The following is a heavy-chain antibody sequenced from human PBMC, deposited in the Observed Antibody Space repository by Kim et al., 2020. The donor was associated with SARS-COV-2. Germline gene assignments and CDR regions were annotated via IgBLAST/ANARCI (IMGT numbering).Heavy chain of an antibody. V-gene: IGHV1-46*01. Sequence: ASVKVSCKASGYTFTSYYMHWVRQAPGQGLEWMGIINPSGGSTSYAQKFQGRVTMTRDTSTSSVYMELSSLRSEDTAVYYCARGGLLWFGEYSEYFQHWGQGTLVTVSS. J-gene: IGHJ1*01. CDR2: INPSGGST. CDR3: ARGGLLWFGEYSEYFQH. D-gene: IGHD3-10*01. CDR1: GYTFTSYY.